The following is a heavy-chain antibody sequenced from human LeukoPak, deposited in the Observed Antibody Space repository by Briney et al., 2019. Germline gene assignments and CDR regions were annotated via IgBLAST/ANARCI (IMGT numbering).Heavy chain of an antibody. D-gene: IGHD1-14*01. Sequence: SETLSLTCTVSVGSISSYYWSWIRQPAGKGLEWIGRIYTSGSTNYNPSLKSRVTMSVDTSKNQFSLKLSSVTAADTAVYYCARFSGTPHYYYYYMDVWGKGTTVTVSS. V-gene: IGHV4-4*07. CDR2: IYTSGST. CDR1: VGSISSYY. J-gene: IGHJ6*03. CDR3: ARFSGTPHYYYYYMDV.